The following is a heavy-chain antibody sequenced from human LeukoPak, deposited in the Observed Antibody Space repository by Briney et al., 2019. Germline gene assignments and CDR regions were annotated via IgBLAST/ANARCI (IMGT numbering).Heavy chain of an antibody. D-gene: IGHD6-19*01. J-gene: IGHJ4*02. V-gene: IGHV3-30*02. CDR3: AKDRRQWLVNYFDY. CDR1: GFTFDDYG. CDR2: IRYDGSNK. Sequence: GGSLRLSCAASGFTFDDYGMHWVRQAPGKGLEWVAFIRYDGSNKYYADSVKGRFTISRDNSKNTLYLQMNSLRAEDTAVYYCAKDRRQWLVNYFDYWGQGTLVTVSS.